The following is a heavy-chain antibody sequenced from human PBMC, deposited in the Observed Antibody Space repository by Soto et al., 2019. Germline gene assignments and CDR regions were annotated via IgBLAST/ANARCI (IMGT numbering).Heavy chain of an antibody. J-gene: IGHJ4*02. CDR1: GFSLSTSGVG. D-gene: IGHD5-12*01. CDR2: IYWDDDK. CDR3: ALELEMATGVDY. V-gene: IGHV2-5*02. Sequence: QITLKESGPTLVKPTQTLTLTCTFSGFSLSTSGVGVGWIRQPPGKALEWLALIYWDDDKRYSPSLKSRFTITQDTSKNQVVLTMTNMDPLDTATYYCALELEMATGVDYWGQGTLVTVAS.